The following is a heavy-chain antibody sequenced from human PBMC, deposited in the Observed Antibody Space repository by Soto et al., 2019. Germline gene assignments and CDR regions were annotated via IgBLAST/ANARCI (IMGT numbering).Heavy chain of an antibody. V-gene: IGHV3-7*03. CDR3: TRDVYGATGWFDP. CDR1: GFTFSNYW. D-gene: IGHD4-17*01. J-gene: IGHJ5*02. Sequence: LRLSCAASGFTFSNYWMTWVRQAPGKGLEWVANIKQDGGEKYYVDSVKGRFTISRDNAKNSLYLQMNSLRAEDTAVYYCTRDVYGATGWFDPWGQGTLVTVSS. CDR2: IKQDGGEK.